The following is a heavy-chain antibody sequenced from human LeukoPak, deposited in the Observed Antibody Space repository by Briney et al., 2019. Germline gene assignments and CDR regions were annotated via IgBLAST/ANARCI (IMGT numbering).Heavy chain of an antibody. CDR3: ARDVSNRYYDFWSGYPDYYMDV. V-gene: IGHV1-18*01. J-gene: IGHJ6*03. Sequence: ASVKVSCKASGYTFTSYGISWVRQAPGQGLEWMGWISAYNGNTNYAQKLQGRVTMTTDTSTSTAYMELRSLRSDDTAVYYCARDVSNRYYDFWSGYPDYYMDVWGKGTTVTVSS. CDR1: GYTFTSYG. D-gene: IGHD3-3*01. CDR2: ISAYNGNT.